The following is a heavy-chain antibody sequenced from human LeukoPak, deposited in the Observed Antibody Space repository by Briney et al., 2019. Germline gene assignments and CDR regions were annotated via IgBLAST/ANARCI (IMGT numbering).Heavy chain of an antibody. CDR2: ISNSGST. CDR3: ARDLGYQDAFDI. V-gene: IGHV4-39*07. J-gene: IGHJ3*02. CDR1: GGSISSSSHY. Sequence: SETLSLTCTVSGGSISSSSHYWGWIRQPPGKGLEWIGSISNSGSTYYNPSLKSRVTISVDTSKNQFSLKLSSVTAADTAVYYCARDLGYQDAFDIWGQGTMVTVSS. D-gene: IGHD3-16*01.